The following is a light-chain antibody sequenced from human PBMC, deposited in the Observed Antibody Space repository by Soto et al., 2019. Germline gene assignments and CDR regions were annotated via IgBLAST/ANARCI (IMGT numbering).Light chain of an antibody. Sequence: DIPMTQSPPSLSASVGDRVTITCRASQSISSYLNWYQQKPGKAPKLLIYAASSLQSGVPSRFSGSGSGTDFTLTISSLQPEDFATYYCQQSYSTPTTLGQGTRLEIK. V-gene: IGKV1-39*01. CDR2: AAS. CDR3: QQSYSTPTT. J-gene: IGKJ5*01. CDR1: QSISSY.